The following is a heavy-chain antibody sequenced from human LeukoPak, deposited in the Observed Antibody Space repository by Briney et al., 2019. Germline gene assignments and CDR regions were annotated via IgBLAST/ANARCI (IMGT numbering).Heavy chain of an antibody. Sequence: PGRSLRLSCAASGFTFSSYGMHWVRQAPGKGLEWVAVISYDGSNKYYADSVKGRFTTSSDNSKNTLYLQMNSLRAEDTAVYYCAKSRAHFDWSTFDYWGQGTLVTVSS. CDR3: AKSRAHFDWSTFDY. CDR1: GFTFSSYG. D-gene: IGHD3-9*01. V-gene: IGHV3-30*18. CDR2: ISYDGSNK. J-gene: IGHJ4*02.